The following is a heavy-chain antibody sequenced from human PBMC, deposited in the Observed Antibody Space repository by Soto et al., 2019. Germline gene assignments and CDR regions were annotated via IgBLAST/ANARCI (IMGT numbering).Heavy chain of an antibody. J-gene: IGHJ4*02. V-gene: IGHV3-74*01. CDR3: ARGPTGWYGYDY. CDR2: INSDASRT. Sequence: EVQLVESGGGLVQPGGSLRLSCAASGFTFSSSWMHWVRQAPRKGLVWVSRINSDASRTNYADSVKGRFTISRDNAKNTLYLQMNSLRVEDTALYYCARGPTGWYGYDYWGQGTLVTVSS. CDR1: GFTFSSSW. D-gene: IGHD6-19*01.